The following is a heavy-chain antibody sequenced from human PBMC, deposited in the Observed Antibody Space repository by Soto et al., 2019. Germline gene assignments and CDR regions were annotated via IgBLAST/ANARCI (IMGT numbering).Heavy chain of an antibody. CDR2: IWYDGSDK. V-gene: IGHV3-33*01. CDR3: AREREDGFDL. CDR1: GFTFSTYG. Sequence: QVQLVETGGGVLQPGRSLRLSCAAAGFTFSTYGMHWVRQAPGKGLEWVAVIWYDGSDKYYADSVKGRFTISRDNSKNMLYLQVNSLRAEDTAVYYCAREREDGFDLWGQGTMVTVSS. J-gene: IGHJ3*01.